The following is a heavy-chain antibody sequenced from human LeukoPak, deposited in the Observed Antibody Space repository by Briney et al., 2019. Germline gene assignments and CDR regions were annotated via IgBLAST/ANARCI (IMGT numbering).Heavy chain of an antibody. J-gene: IGHJ4*02. V-gene: IGHV5-51*01. CDR1: GYSFTSYW. CDR2: IYPGDSDT. Sequence: GESLKISCKASGYSFTSYWIGWVRQLPGKGLEWIGIIYPGDSDTTYSPSFRGQVTIPADKSINTAYLQWSSLKASDTAVYYCARLLTWAAVDSWGQGSPVAVSS. CDR3: ARLLTWAAVDS. D-gene: IGHD2-15*01.